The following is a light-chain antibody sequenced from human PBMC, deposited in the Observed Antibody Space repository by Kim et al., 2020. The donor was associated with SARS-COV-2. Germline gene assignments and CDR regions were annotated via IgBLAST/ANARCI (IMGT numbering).Light chain of an antibody. V-gene: IGKV3-11*01. Sequence: LSPGDRAPLACRACQGVSSSLAWYRQKRGQVPRLLIYHVSNRATGIPARFSGSGSGTDFTLTISSLEPEDFAVYYCQQRRNWPLTFGGGTKVDIK. CDR2: HVS. CDR1: QGVSSS. CDR3: QQRRNWPLT. J-gene: IGKJ4*01.